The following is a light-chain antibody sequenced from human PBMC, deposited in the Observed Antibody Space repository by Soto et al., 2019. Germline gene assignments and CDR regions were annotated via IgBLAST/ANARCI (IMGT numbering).Light chain of an antibody. V-gene: IGLV2-14*01. Sequence: QSVLTQPASVSGSPGQSITISCTGTSSDVGGYNYVSWYQQHPGKAPKLMIYDVSNRPSGVSNRFSGSKSGNTASLTISGLQAEDVAVWYCSRYTSSSNSLVFGTGTKVTV. CDR1: SSDVGGYNY. J-gene: IGLJ1*01. CDR3: SRYTSSSNSLV. CDR2: DVS.